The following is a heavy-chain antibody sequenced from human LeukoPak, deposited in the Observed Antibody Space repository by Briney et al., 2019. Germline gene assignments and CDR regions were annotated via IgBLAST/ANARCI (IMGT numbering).Heavy chain of an antibody. CDR2: INPNSGGT. V-gene: IGHV1-2*06. D-gene: IGHD3-22*01. CDR1: GYTFTGYY. Sequence: ASVKVSCKASGYTFTGYYMHWVRQAPGQGLEWVGRINPNSGGTNYAQKFQGRVTMTRDTSISTAYMELSRLRSDDTAVYYSARVLVVHYYDSRHAFDIWGQRTMVTVSS. CDR3: ARVLVVHYYDSRHAFDI. J-gene: IGHJ3*02.